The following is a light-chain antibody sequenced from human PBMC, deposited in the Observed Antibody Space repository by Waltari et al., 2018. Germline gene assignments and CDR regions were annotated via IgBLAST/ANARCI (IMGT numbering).Light chain of an antibody. CDR3: QTGGHGTWV. Sequence: QLVLLQSHSASASLGASVKLTCTLSSGHSTNVIAWLQKRPEKGPRYLMKVNSDGSHNKGDEIPDRFSGSSSGAERYLTISSLQSEDEADYYCQTGGHGTWVFGGGTKLTVL. J-gene: IGLJ3*02. CDR2: VNSDGSH. V-gene: IGLV4-69*01. CDR1: SGHSTNV.